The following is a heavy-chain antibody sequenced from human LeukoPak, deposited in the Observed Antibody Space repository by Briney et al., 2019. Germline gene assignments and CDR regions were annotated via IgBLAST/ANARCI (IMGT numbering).Heavy chain of an antibody. CDR2: IFYSGST. CDR3: ASHTVAGYFDY. Sequence: SETLSLTCTVSGGSISTSNYYWGWIRQPPGKGLEWIGNIFYSGSTYYSPSLRSRVTISLDTSRNQFSLKLNSVTAADTAVYYCASHTVAGYFDYWGQETLVSVSS. J-gene: IGHJ4*02. V-gene: IGHV4-39*07. CDR1: GGSISTSNYY. D-gene: IGHD6-19*01.